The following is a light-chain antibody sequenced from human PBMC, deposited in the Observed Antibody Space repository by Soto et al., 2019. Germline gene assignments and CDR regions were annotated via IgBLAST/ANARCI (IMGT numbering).Light chain of an antibody. V-gene: IGLV2-8*01. CDR2: EVV. CDR1: KNDIGVYDF. Sequence: QSALAQPPSASGSPGQSVTISCTGTKNDIGVYDFVSWYQHHPGKAPRLIIYEVVQRPSGVPDRFSGSKSGNTASLTVPGPQAADEADYFCKSSAGSNTYVFGSGTKVTVL. CDR3: KSSAGSNTYV. J-gene: IGLJ1*01.